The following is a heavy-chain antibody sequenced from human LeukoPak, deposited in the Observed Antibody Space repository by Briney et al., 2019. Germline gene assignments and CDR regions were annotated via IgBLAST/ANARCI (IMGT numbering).Heavy chain of an antibody. CDR1: GYTFTSYG. J-gene: IGHJ4*02. D-gene: IGHD3-3*01. V-gene: IGHV1-18*01. Sequence: ASVKVSCKASGYTFTSYGISWVRQAPGQGLEWVGWISAYNGNTNYAQKLQGRVTMTTDTSTSTAYMELRSLRSDDTAVYYCARVFTIFGVVSTPDYWGQGTLVTVSS. CDR2: ISAYNGNT. CDR3: ARVFTIFGVVSTPDY.